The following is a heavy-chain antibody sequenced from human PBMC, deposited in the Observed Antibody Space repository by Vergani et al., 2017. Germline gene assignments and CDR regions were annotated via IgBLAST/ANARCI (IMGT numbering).Heavy chain of an antibody. Sequence: QVQILQSVGGVVQPGGSLRLSCTLSGFTLNTYGIHWVRQAPGKGLEWVSFIRYDGSSEYYGYSVKGRFTISRDKSQNTVNLQMNSLRTEDTAVYFCANSVIAGNVGVAYFGMDVWGRGTTVTVSS. CDR1: GFTLNTYG. D-gene: IGHD2/OR15-2a*01. CDR3: ANSVIAGNVGVAYFGMDV. J-gene: IGHJ6*02. V-gene: IGHV3-30*02. CDR2: IRYDGSSE.